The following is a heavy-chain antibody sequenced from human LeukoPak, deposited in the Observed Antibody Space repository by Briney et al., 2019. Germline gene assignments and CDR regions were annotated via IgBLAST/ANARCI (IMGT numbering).Heavy chain of an antibody. CDR1: GGSFSGYF. Sequence: SETLSLTCAVYGGSFSGYFWIWIRQPPGKGLEWIGEINHSGRTNYNASLTSRGTISVDTSKNQFSLKVNSVTAADTALYYCARGGRGVPTARRFKPANWFDPWGQGTLVTIFS. CDR2: INHSGRT. CDR3: ARGGRGVPTARRFKPANWFDP. J-gene: IGHJ5*02. V-gene: IGHV4-34*01. D-gene: IGHD2-2*01.